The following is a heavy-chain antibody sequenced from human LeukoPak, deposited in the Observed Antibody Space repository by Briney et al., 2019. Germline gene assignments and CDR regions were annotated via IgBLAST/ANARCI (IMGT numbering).Heavy chain of an antibody. D-gene: IGHD3-3*01. Sequence: PGGSLRLSCAASGFRFSYHDMHWVRQAPGQGLEWMGRINPNSGGTNYAQKFQGRVTMTRDTSISTAYMELSRLRSDDTAVYYCARGRLRFLEPFDYWGQGTLVTVSS. CDR1: GFRFSYHD. J-gene: IGHJ4*02. CDR3: ARGRLRFLEPFDY. CDR2: INPNSGGT. V-gene: IGHV1-2*06.